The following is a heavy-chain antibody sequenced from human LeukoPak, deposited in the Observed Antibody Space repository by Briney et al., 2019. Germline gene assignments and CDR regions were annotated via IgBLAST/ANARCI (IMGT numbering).Heavy chain of an antibody. V-gene: IGHV4-30-4*08. CDR3: ATIIPAVMGAFDI. Sequence: SETLSLTCTVSGGYISSGDYYWSWIRQPPGKGLEWIGYIYYRGNTYYNPSLKSRVTISIDTSKNQFSLRLSSVTAADTAVYYCATIIPAVMGAFDIWGQGTMVTVSS. CDR1: GGYISSGDYY. D-gene: IGHD2-2*01. J-gene: IGHJ3*02. CDR2: IYYRGNT.